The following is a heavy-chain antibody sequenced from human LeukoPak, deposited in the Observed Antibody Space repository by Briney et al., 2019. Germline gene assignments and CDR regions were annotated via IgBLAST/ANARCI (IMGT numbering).Heavy chain of an antibody. Sequence: ASQTLSLTCTVSGGSISSGGYYWSWIRQPPGKGLEWIGYIYHSGSTYYNPSLKSRVTISVDRSKNQFSLKLSSVTAADTAVYYCASEEEYSSSSFDYWGQVTLVTVSS. J-gene: IGHJ4*02. D-gene: IGHD6-6*01. CDR3: ASEEEYSSSSFDY. CDR2: IYHSGST. CDR1: GGSISSGGYY. V-gene: IGHV4-30-2*01.